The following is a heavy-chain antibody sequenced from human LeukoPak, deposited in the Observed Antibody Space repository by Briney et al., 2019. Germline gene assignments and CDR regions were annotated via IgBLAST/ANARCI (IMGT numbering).Heavy chain of an antibody. D-gene: IGHD3-10*01. CDR3: AARRITMVRGVIGVDY. V-gene: IGHV1-58*01. J-gene: IGHJ4*02. CDR1: GFTLTSSA. Sequence: SVKDSCKASGFTLTSSAVQWVGPARGQRVEWIGWIFVCRGNTNYAQKFQERVTINLQRSSSTASMEPNSLRSEDRAVYFFAARRITMVRGVIGVDYWGQGTLVTVSS. CDR2: IFVCRGNT.